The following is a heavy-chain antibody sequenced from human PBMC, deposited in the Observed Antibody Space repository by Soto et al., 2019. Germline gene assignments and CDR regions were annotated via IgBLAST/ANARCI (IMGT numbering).Heavy chain of an antibody. Sequence: EVQLVESGGGLVQPGGSLRLSCAASGFTFSSYWMRWVRQAPGKGLEWVANIKQDGSEKYYVDSVKGRFTISRDNAKNSLYLQMNSLRAEDTAVYYCARDKGYDYIWGSYRYVPWFDPWGQGTLVTVSS. V-gene: IGHV3-7*01. J-gene: IGHJ5*02. CDR1: GFTFSSYW. CDR3: ARDKGYDYIWGSYRYVPWFDP. CDR2: IKQDGSEK. D-gene: IGHD3-16*02.